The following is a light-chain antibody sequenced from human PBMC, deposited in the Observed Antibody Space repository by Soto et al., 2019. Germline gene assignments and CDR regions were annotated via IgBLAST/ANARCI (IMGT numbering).Light chain of an antibody. Sequence: DIQMTQSPSTLSASVGDRVTINCGASQNIGGWLAWYQQKPGKAPRLLIYKASNLESGVPSRFSGSGSGTEFTLTISSLQPDDFATYYCQQYDTFWTFGQGTKV. V-gene: IGKV1-5*03. CDR1: QNIGGW. CDR2: KAS. J-gene: IGKJ1*01. CDR3: QQYDTFWT.